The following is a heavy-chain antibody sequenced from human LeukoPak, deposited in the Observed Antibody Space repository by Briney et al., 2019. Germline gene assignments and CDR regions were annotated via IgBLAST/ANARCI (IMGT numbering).Heavy chain of an antibody. CDR2: ISYDGSNK. V-gene: IGHV3-30*18. CDR1: GFTFSSYG. Sequence: QPGRSLRLSCAASGFTFSSYGMHWVRQAPGKGLEWVAVISYDGSNKYYADSVKGRFTISRDNSKNTLYLQMNSLRAEDTAVYYCAKVEGYDYGDYSDYWGQGTLVTVSS. D-gene: IGHD4-17*01. CDR3: AKVEGYDYGDYSDY. J-gene: IGHJ4*02.